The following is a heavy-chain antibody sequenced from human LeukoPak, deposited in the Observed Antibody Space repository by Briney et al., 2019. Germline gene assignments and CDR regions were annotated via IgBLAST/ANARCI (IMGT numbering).Heavy chain of an antibody. CDR1: GFTFANYA. CDR3: APYGSGSYYSHDY. J-gene: IGHJ4*02. D-gene: IGHD3-10*01. CDR2: VSGSGGDT. Sequence: GGSLRLSCAASGFTFANYAMSWVRQAPGKGLEWVSSVSGSGGDTHSTDSVKGRFTISRDNAKNSLYLQMNSLRAEDTAVYYCAPYGSGSYYSHDYWGQGTLVTVSS. V-gene: IGHV3-23*01.